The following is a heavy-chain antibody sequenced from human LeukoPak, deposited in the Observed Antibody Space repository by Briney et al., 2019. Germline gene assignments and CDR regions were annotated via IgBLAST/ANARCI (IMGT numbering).Heavy chain of an antibody. V-gene: IGHV3-30*04. Sequence: GGSLRLSCAASGLTFDLYAMHWVRQAPGRGLEWVAVMSYDGSNKYYAESVKGRFTISRDNSRNTLHLQMSSLRVADTAVYYCARDQVELCSSGSCYVIDNWGPGTLVAVSS. D-gene: IGHD2-15*01. CDR3: ARDQVELCSSGSCYVIDN. J-gene: IGHJ4*02. CDR2: MSYDGSNK. CDR1: GLTFDLYA.